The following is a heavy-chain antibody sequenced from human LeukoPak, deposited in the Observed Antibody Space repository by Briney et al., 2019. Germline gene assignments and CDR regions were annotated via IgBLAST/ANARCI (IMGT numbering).Heavy chain of an antibody. V-gene: IGHV6-1*01. D-gene: IGHD6-13*01. CDR3: ARGARIAAAAYYYYYGMDV. Sequence: SQTLSLTCAISGDSVSSNSAAWNWIRQYPSRGLEWLGRTYYRSKWYNAYAVYVKSRITINPDTSKNQFSLQLNSVTPEDTAVYYCARGARIAAAAYYYYYGMDVWGQGTTVTVSS. CDR1: GDSVSSNSAA. CDR2: TYYRSKWYN. J-gene: IGHJ6*02.